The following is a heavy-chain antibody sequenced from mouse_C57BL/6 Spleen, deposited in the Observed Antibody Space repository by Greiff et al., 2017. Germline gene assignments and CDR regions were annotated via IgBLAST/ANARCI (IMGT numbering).Heavy chain of an antibody. Sequence: QVQLQQPGAELVRPGSSVKLSCKASGYTFTSYWMHWVKQSPIQGLEWIGNIDPSDSDTHYNQKLKDKVTLTVDKSSSTAYMQLSSLTSEDSAVYCSARSDYYGSSVFDYWGQGNTLTVSS. CDR3: ARSDYYGSSVFDY. V-gene: IGHV1-52*01. CDR2: IDPSDSDT. D-gene: IGHD1-1*01. J-gene: IGHJ2*01. CDR1: GYTFTSYW.